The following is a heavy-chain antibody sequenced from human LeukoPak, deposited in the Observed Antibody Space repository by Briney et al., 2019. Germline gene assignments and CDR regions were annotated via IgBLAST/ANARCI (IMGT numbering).Heavy chain of an antibody. V-gene: IGHV3-74*01. Sequence: GGSLRLSCAASGFTFSSYWMHWVRQAPGKGLVWVSRISSDGSSTSYADSVKGRFTISRDNAKNTLYLQMNSLRAEDTAVYYCARDHYRYYDFWSGSLFDYWGQGTLVTVSS. J-gene: IGHJ4*02. CDR1: GFTFSSYW. CDR2: ISSDGSST. CDR3: ARDHYRYYDFWSGSLFDY. D-gene: IGHD3-3*01.